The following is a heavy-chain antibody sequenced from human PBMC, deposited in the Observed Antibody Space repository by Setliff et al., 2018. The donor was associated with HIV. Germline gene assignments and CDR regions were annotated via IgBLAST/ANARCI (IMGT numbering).Heavy chain of an antibody. CDR2: IHTEQGFP. CDR1: GYSFINYA. Sequence: ASVKVSCKASGYSFINYAINWLRQAPGRGLEWMGWIHTEQGFPMYAQGFTGRFVFSLDPSVNTAYLQINSRTPDDGGVYYCAVDRHAFDIWGQGTVVTVSS. D-gene: IGHD5-12*01. CDR3: AVDRHAFDI. J-gene: IGHJ3*02. V-gene: IGHV7-4-1*02.